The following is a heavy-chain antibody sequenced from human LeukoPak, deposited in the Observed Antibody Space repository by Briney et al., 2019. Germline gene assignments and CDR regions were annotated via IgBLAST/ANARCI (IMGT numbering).Heavy chain of an antibody. CDR2: INTSGST. CDR1: GGSISSGSYF. CDR3: AREGYTSSWYSGYYYFDY. D-gene: IGHD6-13*01. Sequence: PSETLSLTCTVSGGSISSGSYFWTWIRQPAGKRLEWIGRINTSGSTNYNPSLKSRVTISVDTSKNQCSLKLSSVTAADTAVFFCAREGYTSSWYSGYYYFDYWGQGALVTVSS. V-gene: IGHV4-61*02. J-gene: IGHJ4*02.